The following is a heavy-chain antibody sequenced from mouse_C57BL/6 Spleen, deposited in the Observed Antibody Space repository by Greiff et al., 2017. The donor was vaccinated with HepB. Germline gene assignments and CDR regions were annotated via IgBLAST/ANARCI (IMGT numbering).Heavy chain of an antibody. V-gene: IGHV1-82*01. D-gene: IGHD1-1*01. CDR2: IYPGDGDT. CDR1: GYAFSSSW. J-gene: IGHJ2*01. CDR3: ASQADYYGSSSY. Sequence: QVQLQQSGPELVKPGASVKISCKASGYAFSSSWMNWVKQRPGKGLEWIGRIYPGDGDTNYNGKLKGKATLTADKSSSTAYMQLSSLTSEDSAVYFCASQADYYGSSSYWGQGTTLTVSS.